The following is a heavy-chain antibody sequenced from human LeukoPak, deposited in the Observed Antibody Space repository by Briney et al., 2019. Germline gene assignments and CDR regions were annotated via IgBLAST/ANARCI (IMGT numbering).Heavy chain of an antibody. CDR1: GCTFTGYY. J-gene: IGHJ5*02. Sequence: GASVKVSCKASGCTFTGYYMHWVRQAPGQGLEWMGWINPNSGGTNYAQKFQGRVTMTRDTSASTAYMELSSLRSEDKAVYYCARVLKDSYGPRFDPWGQGTLVTVSS. D-gene: IGHD5-18*01. CDR3: ARVLKDSYGPRFDP. CDR2: INPNSGGT. V-gene: IGHV1-2*02.